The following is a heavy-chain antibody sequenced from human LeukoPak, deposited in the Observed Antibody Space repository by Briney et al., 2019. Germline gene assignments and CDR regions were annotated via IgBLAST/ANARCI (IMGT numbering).Heavy chain of an antibody. V-gene: IGHV3-23*01. J-gene: IGHJ3*02. CDR1: GFTFSTYA. D-gene: IGHD3-10*01. CDR2: ISGSGGST. Sequence: PGGSLRLSCAASGFTFSTYAMSWVRQAPGKGLEWVSAISGSGGSTYYADSVKGQSTISRDNSKNTLYLQMNSLRAEDTAVYYCAKYGLAGSDRYHDASDIWGQGTVVTVSS. CDR3: AKYGLAGSDRYHDASDI.